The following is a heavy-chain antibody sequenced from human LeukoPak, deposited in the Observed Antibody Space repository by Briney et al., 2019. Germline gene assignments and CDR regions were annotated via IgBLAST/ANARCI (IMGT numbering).Heavy chain of an antibody. V-gene: IGHV4-34*01. CDR2: INHSGST. D-gene: IGHD3-22*01. CDR3: ARTQNPHDYYDSSGYVIIWFDP. CDR1: GGSFSGYY. Sequence: PSETLSLTCAVYGGSFSGYYWSWIRQPPGKGLEWIGEINHSGSTNYNPSLKSRVTISVDTSKNQFSLKLSSVTAADTAVYYCARTQNPHDYYDSSGYVIIWFDPWGQGTLVTVSS. J-gene: IGHJ5*02.